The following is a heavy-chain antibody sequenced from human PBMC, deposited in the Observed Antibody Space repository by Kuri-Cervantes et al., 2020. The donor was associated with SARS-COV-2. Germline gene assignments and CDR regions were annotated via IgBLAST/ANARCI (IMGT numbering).Heavy chain of an antibody. Sequence: GSLRLSCAASGFTFSSYSMNWVRQAPGKGLEWVSSISSSSYIYYADSVKGRFTISRDNAKNSLYLQMNSLRAEDTAVYYCARAGRWELLLGRLAYFDYWGQGTLVTVSS. CDR2: ISSSSYI. CDR3: ARAGRWELLLGRLAYFDY. D-gene: IGHD1-26*01. CDR1: GFTFSSYS. V-gene: IGHV3-21*01. J-gene: IGHJ4*02.